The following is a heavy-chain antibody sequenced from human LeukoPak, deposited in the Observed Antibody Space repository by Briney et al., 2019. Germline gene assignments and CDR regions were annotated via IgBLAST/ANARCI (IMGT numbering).Heavy chain of an antibody. D-gene: IGHD3-22*01. V-gene: IGHV3-48*04. J-gene: IGHJ4*02. CDR1: GFTFSSYG. Sequence: GGSLRLSCAASGFTFSSYGMHWVRQAPGKGLEWISYISSSSRTIYYADSVKGRFTIPRDNAKNSLFLEMNSLRAEDTAVYYCARSNYYDSSGYPSFDNWGQGTLVTVSS. CDR3: ARSNYYDSSGYPSFDN. CDR2: ISSSSRTI.